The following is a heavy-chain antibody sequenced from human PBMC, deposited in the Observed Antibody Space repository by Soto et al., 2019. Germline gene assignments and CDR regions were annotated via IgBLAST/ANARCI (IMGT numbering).Heavy chain of an antibody. Sequence: EVQLLESGGGLVQPGGSLRLSCAASGFTFSSYAMSWVRQAPGKGLEWVSAISGSGGSTYYADSVKGRFTISRDNSKNTLYLQMNSLRAEDTAVYYCAKVGPQQLDPYYYGMDVWGQGTTVTVSS. CDR2: ISGSGGST. J-gene: IGHJ6*02. V-gene: IGHV3-23*01. CDR1: GFTFSSYA. CDR3: AKVGPQQLDPYYYGMDV. D-gene: IGHD6-13*01.